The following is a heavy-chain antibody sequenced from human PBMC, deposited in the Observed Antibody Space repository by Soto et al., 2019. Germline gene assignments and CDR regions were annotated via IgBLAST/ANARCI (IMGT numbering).Heavy chain of an antibody. Sequence: PGGSLRLSCAASGLTFSSYGMRWVRQAPGKGLEWVAVISYDGSNKYYADSVKGRFTISRDNSKNTLYLQMNSLRAEDTAVYYCAKEVIPGYSSGWYPVDYWGQGTLVTVSS. J-gene: IGHJ4*02. CDR1: GLTFSSYG. CDR2: ISYDGSNK. CDR3: AKEVIPGYSSGWYPVDY. D-gene: IGHD6-19*01. V-gene: IGHV3-30*18.